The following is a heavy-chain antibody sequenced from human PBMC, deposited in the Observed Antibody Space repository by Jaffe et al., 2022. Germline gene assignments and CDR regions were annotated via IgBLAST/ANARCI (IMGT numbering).Heavy chain of an antibody. CDR1: GGSFSGYY. Sequence: QVQLQQWGAGLLKPSETLSLTCAVYGGSFSGYYWSWIRQPPGKGLEWIGEINHSGSTNYNPSLKSRVTISVDTSKNQFSLKLSSVTAADTAVYYCELYSSSHDFDYWGQGTLVTVSS. J-gene: IGHJ4*02. V-gene: IGHV4-34*01. CDR3: ELYSSSHDFDY. CDR2: INHSGST. D-gene: IGHD6-13*01.